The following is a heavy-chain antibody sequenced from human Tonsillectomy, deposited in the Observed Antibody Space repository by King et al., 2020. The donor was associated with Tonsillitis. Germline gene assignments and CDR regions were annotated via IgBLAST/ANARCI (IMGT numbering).Heavy chain of an antibody. CDR3: ARGADYYDSSGYPAD. CDR1: GFTFSSYW. D-gene: IGHD3-22*01. CDR2: IKQDGSEK. Sequence: LQLVESGGGLVQPGGSLRLSCAASGFTFSSYWMSWVRQAPGKGLEWVANIKQDGSEKYYVDSVKGRFTISRDNAKNSLYLQMNSLRAEDTAVYYCARGADYYDSSGYPADWGQGTLVTVSS. J-gene: IGHJ4*02. V-gene: IGHV3-7*01.